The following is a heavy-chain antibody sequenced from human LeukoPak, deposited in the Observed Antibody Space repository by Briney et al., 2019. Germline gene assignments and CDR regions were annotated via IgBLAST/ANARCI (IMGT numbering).Heavy chain of an antibody. CDR1: GFTFSSYT. V-gene: IGHV3-21*01. CDR2: ISSSSRYI. D-gene: IGHD2-15*01. J-gene: IGHJ5*02. Sequence: GGSLRLSCAASGFTFSSYTMNWVRQAPGKGLEWVSSISSSSRYIYYADSVRGQFTIFRDNAKNSLYLQMNSLRAEDTAVYYCARGSEYCSGGTCYLNWFDPWGQGTLVTVSS. CDR3: ARGSEYCSGGTCYLNWFDP.